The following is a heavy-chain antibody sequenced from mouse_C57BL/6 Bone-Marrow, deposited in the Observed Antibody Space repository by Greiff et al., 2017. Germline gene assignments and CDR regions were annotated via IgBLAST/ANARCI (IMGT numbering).Heavy chain of an antibody. Sequence: QVQLQQPGAELVKPGASVKMSCKASGYTFTSYWITWVKQRPGQGLEWIGDIYPGSGSTNYNEKFKSKATLTVDTSSSPAYMQLSSLTSEDSAVYYCARSSSLHWYFDVWGTGTTVTVSS. J-gene: IGHJ1*03. D-gene: IGHD1-1*01. CDR1: GYTFTSYW. CDR2: IYPGSGST. CDR3: ARSSSLHWYFDV. V-gene: IGHV1-55*01.